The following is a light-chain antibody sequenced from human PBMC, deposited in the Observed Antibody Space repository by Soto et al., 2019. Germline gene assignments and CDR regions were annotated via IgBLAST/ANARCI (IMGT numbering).Light chain of an antibody. V-gene: IGKV3-11*01. Sequence: EIVLTQSPATLSLSPGESATLSCRATQSVSTYLAWYQQKPGQAPRLLIHDASNRATGIPARFSGSGSGTDFTLTISSLEPEDFAVYYCQQRSNWPPVFTFGQGTKLESK. CDR3: QQRSNWPPVFT. J-gene: IGKJ2*01. CDR2: DAS. CDR1: QSVSTY.